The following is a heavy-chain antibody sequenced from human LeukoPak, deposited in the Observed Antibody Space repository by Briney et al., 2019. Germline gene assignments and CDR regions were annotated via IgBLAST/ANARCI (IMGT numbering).Heavy chain of an antibody. CDR3: ARVYGGSWFDP. CDR1: GYTFTSYY. Sequence: GASVKVSCKASGYTFTSYYMHWVRQAPGQGLEWMGIINPSGGSTSYAQKFQGRVTITADESTSTAYMELSSLRSEDTAVYYCARVYGGSWFDPWGQGTLVTVSS. D-gene: IGHD3-16*01. V-gene: IGHV1-46*01. J-gene: IGHJ5*02. CDR2: INPSGGST.